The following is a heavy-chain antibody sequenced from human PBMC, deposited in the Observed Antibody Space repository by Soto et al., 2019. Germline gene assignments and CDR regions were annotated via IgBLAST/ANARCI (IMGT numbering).Heavy chain of an antibody. CDR1: GGSISSGDYY. D-gene: IGHD3-3*01. CDR2: IYYSGST. J-gene: IGHJ6*02. V-gene: IGHV4-30-4*01. Sequence: SETLSLTCTVSGGSISSGDYYWRWIRQPPGKGLEWIGYIYYSGSTYYNPSLKSRVTISVDTSKNQLSLKLSSVTAADTAVYYCARDNILGILYGGMDVWGQGTTVTVSS. CDR3: ARDNILGILYGGMDV.